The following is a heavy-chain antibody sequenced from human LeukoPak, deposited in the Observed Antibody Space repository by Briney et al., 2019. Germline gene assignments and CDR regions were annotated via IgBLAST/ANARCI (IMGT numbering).Heavy chain of an antibody. CDR1: GGSFSGYY. D-gene: IGHD2-2*01. Sequence: PSETLSLTCAVYGGSFSGYYWSWIRQPPGKGREWFGEINQSGSTNYNPSLKSRVTISVDTSKNQFSLKLSSVTAADTAVYYCARGELVIVPAVNYYYYYMDVWGKGTTVTVSS. V-gene: IGHV4-34*01. J-gene: IGHJ6*03. CDR2: INQSGST. CDR3: ARGELVIVPAVNYYYYYMDV.